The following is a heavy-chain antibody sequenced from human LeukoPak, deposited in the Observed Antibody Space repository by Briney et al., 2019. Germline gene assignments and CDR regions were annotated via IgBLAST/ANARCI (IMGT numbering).Heavy chain of an antibody. J-gene: IGHJ5*02. CDR2: ITGDGYNT. V-gene: IGHV3-74*01. Sequence: GGSLRLSCAASGFTFSSYLMHWVRQAPGKGLVWVSRITGDGYNTLYADSVQGRFTISRDNAKNTLYLQMNSVRAEDTAVYYCATDRGGWTTWGQGTLVTVSS. D-gene: IGHD3-10*01. CDR3: ATDRGGWTT. CDR1: GFTFSSYL.